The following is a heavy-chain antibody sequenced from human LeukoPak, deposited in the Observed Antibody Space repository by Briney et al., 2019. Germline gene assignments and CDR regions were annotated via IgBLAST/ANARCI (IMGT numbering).Heavy chain of an antibody. V-gene: IGHV6-1*01. J-gene: IGHJ2*01. CDR2: TYYRSKWNS. CDR3: TRDQSYWYFDI. Sequence: SQTLSLTCAISGDSVSSNTAAWSWIRQCPSRGLEWLGRTYYRSKWNSDYAVSVESRITINPDTSKNQFSLHLNSVTPEDTAVYYCTRDQSYWYFDIWGRGTLVTVSS. CDR1: GDSVSSNTAA.